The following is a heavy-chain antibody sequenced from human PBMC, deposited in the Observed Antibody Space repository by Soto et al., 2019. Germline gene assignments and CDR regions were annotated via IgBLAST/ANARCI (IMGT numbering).Heavy chain of an antibody. J-gene: IGHJ4*02. CDR2: IYYSGSA. CDR1: GGSISSYY. Sequence: PSETLSLTCTVSGGSISSYYWSWIRQPPGKGLEWIGYIYYSGSANYNNPSLQSRITISVDTSKTQFSLKLNSVSAADTAVYYCARGPSGDKVDYWGQGILVTVSS. CDR3: ARGPSGDKVDY. D-gene: IGHD7-27*01. V-gene: IGHV4-59*08.